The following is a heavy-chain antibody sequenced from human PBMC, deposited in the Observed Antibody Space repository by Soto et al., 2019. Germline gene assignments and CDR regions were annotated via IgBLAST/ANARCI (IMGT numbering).Heavy chain of an antibody. D-gene: IGHD6-13*01. CDR1: GGSISSYY. CDR3: ASIAAAGAAFES. J-gene: IGHJ3*02. Sequence: SETLSLTCTVSGGSISSYYWSWIRQPPGKGLEWIGYIYYSGSTNYNPSLKSRVTISVDTSKNQFSLKLSSVTAADTAVYYCASIAAAGAAFESWGQRTMVTVSS. V-gene: IGHV4-59*08. CDR2: IYYSGST.